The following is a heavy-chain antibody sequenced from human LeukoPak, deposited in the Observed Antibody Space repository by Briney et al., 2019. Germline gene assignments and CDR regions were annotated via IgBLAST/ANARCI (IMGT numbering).Heavy chain of an antibody. V-gene: IGHV1-2*06. CDR1: GYTFSGSY. D-gene: IGHD1-26*01. CDR3: ARDNMGLQDAFDI. J-gene: IGHJ3*02. CDR2: INPNSGGT. Sequence: ASVKVSCKASGYTFSGSYIHWVRQAPGQGLEWMGRINPNSGGTNYAQKFQGRVTMTRDTSISTAYMELSRLRSDDTAVYYCARDNMGLQDAFDIWGQGTMVTVSS.